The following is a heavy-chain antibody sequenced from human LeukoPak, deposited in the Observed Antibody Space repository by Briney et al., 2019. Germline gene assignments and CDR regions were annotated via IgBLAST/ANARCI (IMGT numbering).Heavy chain of an antibody. J-gene: IGHJ4*02. CDR2: IKPDGSEK. CDR3: ARMSSYCDY. CDR1: GFTFSSHH. Sequence: SGGSLRLSCVASGFTFSSHHMNWVRQTPGKGLESVATIKPDGSEKYHVDSVKGRFTISRDNAKSSLYLQMNSLRAEDTGVYFCARMSSYCDYWGQGTLVTVSS. V-gene: IGHV3-7*01. D-gene: IGHD2-2*01.